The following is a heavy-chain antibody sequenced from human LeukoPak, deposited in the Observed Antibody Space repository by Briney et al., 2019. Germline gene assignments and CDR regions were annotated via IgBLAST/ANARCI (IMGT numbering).Heavy chain of an antibody. J-gene: IGHJ4*02. CDR3: AKRYYDFPLDY. D-gene: IGHD3-3*01. V-gene: IGHV3-23*01. Sequence: GGSLRLSCAASGFTFSIYAINWVRQAPGKGLEWVSSISANGGETHYADSVKGRFTISRDNSKNTLYLQINNPRVEDTAVYYCAKRYYDFPLDYWGQGTLVTVSS. CDR1: GFTFSIYA. CDR2: ISANGGET.